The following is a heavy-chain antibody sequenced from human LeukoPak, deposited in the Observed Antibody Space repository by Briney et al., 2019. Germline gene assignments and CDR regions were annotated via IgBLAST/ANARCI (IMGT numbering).Heavy chain of an antibody. CDR1: GFTFSSYS. V-gene: IGHV3-23*01. Sequence: GGSLRLSCAASGFTFSSYSMNWVRQAPGKGLEWVSAISGSGGSTYYADSVRGRFTISRDNSKNTLYLQMNSLRAEDTAVYYCAKGYDFWSGGIDYWGQGTLVTVSS. J-gene: IGHJ4*02. D-gene: IGHD3-3*01. CDR3: AKGYDFWSGGIDY. CDR2: ISGSGGST.